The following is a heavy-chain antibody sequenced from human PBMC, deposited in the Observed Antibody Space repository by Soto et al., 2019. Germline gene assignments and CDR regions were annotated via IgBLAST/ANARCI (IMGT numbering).Heavy chain of an antibody. D-gene: IGHD3-10*01. CDR2: ISSSSSYI. J-gene: IGHJ4*02. CDR3: ARGGYYGPGQLNDY. Sequence: PGGSLRLSCAASGFTFSGYSMNWVRQAPGKGLEWVSSISSSSSYIYYADSVKGRFTISRDNAKNSLYLQMNSLRAEDTAVYYCARGGYYGPGQLNDYWGQGTLVTVSS. CDR1: GFTFSGYS. V-gene: IGHV3-21*01.